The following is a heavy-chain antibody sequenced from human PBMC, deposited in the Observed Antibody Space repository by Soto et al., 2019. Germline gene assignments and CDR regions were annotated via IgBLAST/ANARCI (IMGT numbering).Heavy chain of an antibody. Sequence: GGSLRLSCAASGFTFSNAWMSWVRQAPGKGLEWVGRIKSKTDGGTTDYAAPVKGRFTISRDDSKNTLYLQMNSLKTEDTAVYYCTTGPIVVATSYFHHWGQGTLVTVSS. CDR1: GFTFSNAW. CDR2: IKSKTDGGTT. CDR3: TTGPIVVATSYFHH. J-gene: IGHJ1*01. D-gene: IGHD1-26*01. V-gene: IGHV3-15*01.